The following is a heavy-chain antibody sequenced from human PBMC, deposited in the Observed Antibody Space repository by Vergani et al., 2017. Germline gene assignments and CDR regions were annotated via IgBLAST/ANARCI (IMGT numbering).Heavy chain of an antibody. Sequence: EVQLLESGGGSEQPGESLRLSCVASGFRFREHGMKWVRQAPGKGLEWVSGISGNYHRTLYADSVKGRFIISRDDSKNTLYLQMSSLRVEDTAIYYCAELYGYDGYSPCCGQGTLVTVSS. CDR2: ISGNYHRT. J-gene: IGHJ4*02. CDR3: AELYGYDGYSPC. V-gene: IGHV3-23*01. CDR1: GFRFREHG. D-gene: IGHD5-18*01.